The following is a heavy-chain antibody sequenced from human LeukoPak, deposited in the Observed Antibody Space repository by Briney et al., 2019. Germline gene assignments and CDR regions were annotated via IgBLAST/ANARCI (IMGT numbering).Heavy chain of an antibody. V-gene: IGHV3-20*04. CDR3: ARTGKFDRGDY. J-gene: IGHJ4*02. D-gene: IGHD4-23*01. Sequence: GGSLRLSCAASGFTFSSHWMSWVRQAPGKGLEWVSGINWNGGSTGYADSVKGRFTISRDNAKNSLYLQMNSLRAEDTALYYCARTGKFDRGDYWGQGTLVTVSS. CDR2: INWNGGST. CDR1: GFTFSSHW.